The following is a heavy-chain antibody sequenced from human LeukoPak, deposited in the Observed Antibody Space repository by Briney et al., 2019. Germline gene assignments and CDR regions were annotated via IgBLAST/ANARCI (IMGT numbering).Heavy chain of an antibody. D-gene: IGHD2-2*01. CDR3: ARSPIVVVPAALRVYYYYYMDV. Sequence: SETLSPTCNVSGGSIDTSSYYWGWIRQPPGKNLEWIGSVYFSGSTYYNPSLKSRATISIDTSKNHFSLKLSSVTAADTAVYYCARSPIVVVPAALRVYYYYYMDVWGKGTTVTVSS. CDR2: VYFSGST. V-gene: IGHV4-39*02. J-gene: IGHJ6*03. CDR1: GGSIDTSSYY.